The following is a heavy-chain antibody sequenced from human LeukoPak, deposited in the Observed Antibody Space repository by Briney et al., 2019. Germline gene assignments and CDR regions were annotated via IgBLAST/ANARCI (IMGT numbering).Heavy chain of an antibody. CDR2: ISAYNGNT. D-gene: IGHD2-2*01. CDR1: GYTFTSYG. V-gene: IGHV1-18*01. Sequence: ASVKVSCKASGYTFTSYGISWVRQAPGQGREWMGWISAYNGNTNYAQKLQGRVTMTTDTSTSTAYMELRSLRSDDTAVYYCARDLDCSSTSCSDYWGQGTLVTVSS. J-gene: IGHJ4*02. CDR3: ARDLDCSSTSCSDY.